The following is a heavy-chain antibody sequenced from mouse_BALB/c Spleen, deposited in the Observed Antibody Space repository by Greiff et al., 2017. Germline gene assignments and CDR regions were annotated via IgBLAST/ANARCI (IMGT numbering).Heavy chain of an antibody. V-gene: IGHV1-69*02. D-gene: IGHD1-1*01. Sequence: QVQLQQPGAELVKPGAPVKLSCKASGYTFTSYWMNWVKQRPGRGLEWIGRIDPSDSETHYNQKFKDKATLTVDKSSSTAYIQRSSLTSEDSAVYYCARNYGSSLGFAYWGQGTLVTVSA. CDR1: GYTFTSYW. CDR3: ARNYGSSLGFAY. CDR2: IDPSDSET. J-gene: IGHJ3*01.